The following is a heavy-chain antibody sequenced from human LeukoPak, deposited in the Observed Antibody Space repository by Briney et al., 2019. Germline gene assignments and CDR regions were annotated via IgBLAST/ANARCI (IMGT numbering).Heavy chain of an antibody. J-gene: IGHJ6*02. D-gene: IGHD1-1*01. Sequence: PGGSLRLSCAASGFTVSSNYMSWVRQAPGKGLEWVSVIYSGGSTYYADSVKGRFTISRDNSKNTLYLQMNSLRAEDTAVYYCARDKRGATRYYYGMDVWGQGTTVTVSS. CDR2: IYSGGST. V-gene: IGHV3-53*01. CDR3: ARDKRGATRYYYGMDV. CDR1: GFTVSSNY.